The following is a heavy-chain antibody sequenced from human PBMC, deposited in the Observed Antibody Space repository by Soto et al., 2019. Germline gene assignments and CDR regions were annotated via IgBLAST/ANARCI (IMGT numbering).Heavy chain of an antibody. CDR2: ISGSGGST. CDR3: AKGVRYFDYFDY. Sequence: EVQLLESGGGLVQPGGSLRLSCAASGFTFSSYAMSWVRQAPGKGLEWVSAISGSGGSTYYADSVKGRFTISRDNSQNTLYLQMNSLRAEDTAVYYCAKGVRYFDYFDYWGQGTLVTVSS. J-gene: IGHJ4*02. D-gene: IGHD3-9*01. V-gene: IGHV3-23*01. CDR1: GFTFSSYA.